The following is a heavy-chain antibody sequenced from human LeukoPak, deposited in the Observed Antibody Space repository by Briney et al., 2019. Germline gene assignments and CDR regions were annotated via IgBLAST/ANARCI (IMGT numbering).Heavy chain of an antibody. CDR3: ARANYDFWSGYRFDY. J-gene: IGHJ4*02. CDR2: IYYSGST. D-gene: IGHD3-3*01. CDR1: GGSFSSYY. V-gene: IGHV4-59*01. Sequence: SETLSLTYTVSGGSFSSYYWSWIRQPPGKGLEWVGYIYYSGSTNYNPSLKSRVTISVDTSKNQFSLKLSSVTAADTAVYYCARANYDFWSGYRFDYWGQGTLVTVSS.